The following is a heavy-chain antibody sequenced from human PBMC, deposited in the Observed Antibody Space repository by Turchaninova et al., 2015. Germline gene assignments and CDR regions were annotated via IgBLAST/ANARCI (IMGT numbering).Heavy chain of an antibody. CDR1: RYDFVSYW. J-gene: IGHJ4*02. CDR2: IYPSDSDT. Sequence: EVQLVLSGAEVKKSGEFRQCPCKVYRYDFVSYWIGWARQKTGKELEWMGVIYPSDSDTRYIPSFQGQVTFSVDKSLTTAYLHWSSLKASDTATYFCARLYGGNRFDSWGQGTLVTVSS. V-gene: IGHV5-51*01. D-gene: IGHD4-23*01. CDR3: ARLYGGNRFDS.